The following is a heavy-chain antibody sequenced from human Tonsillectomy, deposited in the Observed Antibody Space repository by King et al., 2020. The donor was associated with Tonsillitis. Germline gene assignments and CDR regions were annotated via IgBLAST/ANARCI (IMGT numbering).Heavy chain of an antibody. CDR2: ISSNGGST. J-gene: IGHJ4*02. V-gene: IGHV3-64D*06. CDR3: VKGSPSGDSIFDY. Sequence: VQLVESGGGLVQPGGSLRLSCSASGFIFSNYALHWVRQPPGKGLEYVSAISSNGGSTYYADSVKGRFTISRDNSKNTLYLQMSSLRAEDTAVYYCVKGSPSGDSIFDYWGQGTLVTVSS. CDR1: GFIFSNYA. D-gene: IGHD4-17*01.